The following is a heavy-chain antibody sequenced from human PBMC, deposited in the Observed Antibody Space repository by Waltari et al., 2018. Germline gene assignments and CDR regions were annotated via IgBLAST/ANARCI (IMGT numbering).Heavy chain of an antibody. CDR2: IRYDGSNK. J-gene: IGHJ4*02. CDR3: AKADSSGWSFDY. CDR1: GFTFSSYG. D-gene: IGHD6-19*01. V-gene: IGHV3-30*02. Sequence: QVQLVESGGGVVQPGGSLRLSCAASGFTFSSYGLTWVRQAPGKGLEWVAFIRYDGSNKYYADSVKGRFTISRDNSKNTLYLQMNSLRAEDTAVYYCAKADSSGWSFDYWGQGTLVTVSS.